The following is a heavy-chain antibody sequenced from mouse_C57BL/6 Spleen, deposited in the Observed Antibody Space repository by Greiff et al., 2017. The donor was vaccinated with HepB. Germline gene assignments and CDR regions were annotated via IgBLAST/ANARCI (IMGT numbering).Heavy chain of an antibody. Sequence: QVQLQQPGAELVKPGASVKLSCKASGYTFTSYWMQWVKQRPGQGLEWIGEIDPSASYTNYNQKFKGQATLTVDTSSSTADMQLSSLTSEDSAVYYCARKGLLRRYFDYWGQGTTLTVSS. CDR3: ARKGLLRRYFDY. D-gene: IGHD3-2*02. J-gene: IGHJ2*01. CDR1: GYTFTSYW. V-gene: IGHV1-50*01. CDR2: IDPSASYT.